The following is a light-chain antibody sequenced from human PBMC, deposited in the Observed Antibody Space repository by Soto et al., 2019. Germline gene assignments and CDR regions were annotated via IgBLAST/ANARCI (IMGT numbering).Light chain of an antibody. Sequence: DIQMTQSPSTLSASVGDRVTITCRASQSISTWLAWYQHKPGKAPKLLIYQASSLEGGVPSRFSGSGSGTEFTLTISSLQPDDFATYYCQQYNIYSRTFGQRTKVETK. J-gene: IGKJ2*02. CDR3: QQYNIYSRT. CDR2: QAS. V-gene: IGKV1-5*03. CDR1: QSISTW.